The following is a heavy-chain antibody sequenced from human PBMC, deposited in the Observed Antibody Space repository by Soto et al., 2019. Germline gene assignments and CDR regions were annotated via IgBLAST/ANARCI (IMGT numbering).Heavy chain of an antibody. CDR3: GYSGYDSGGEFFDY. J-gene: IGHJ4*02. V-gene: IGHV1-3*01. Sequence: KFQGRVTITRDTSASTAYMELSSLRSEDTAVYYCGYSGYDSGGEFFDYWGQGTLVTVSS. D-gene: IGHD5-12*01.